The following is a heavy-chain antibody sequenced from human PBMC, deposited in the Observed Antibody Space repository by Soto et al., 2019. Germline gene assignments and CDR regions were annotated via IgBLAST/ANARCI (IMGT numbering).Heavy chain of an antibody. V-gene: IGHV1-8*01. J-gene: IGHJ6*03. CDR1: GYTFTSYD. Sequence: ASVKVSCKASGYTFTSYDINWVRQATGQGLEWMGWMNPNSGNTGYAQKFQGRVTMTRNTSISTAYMELSSLRSEDTAVYYCGGGNRVGWWAPPYMEVRGKGTT. CDR2: MNPNSGNT. CDR3: GGGNRVGWWAPPYMEV. D-gene: IGHD2-15*01.